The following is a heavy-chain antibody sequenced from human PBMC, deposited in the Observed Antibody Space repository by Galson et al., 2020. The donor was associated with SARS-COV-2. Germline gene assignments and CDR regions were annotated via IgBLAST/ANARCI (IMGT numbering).Heavy chain of an antibody. CDR3: ARRVEGGLGAFDY. D-gene: IGHD3-16*01. J-gene: IGHJ4*02. Sequence: TGGSLRLSCKGSGYSLTSYWIGWVRQMPGKGLEWMGIIYPGDSDTRYRPSFQGQVTISADKSISTAYLQWSSLKASDTAMYYCARRVEGGLGAFDYWGQGTLVPVSS. V-gene: IGHV5-51*01. CDR1: GYSLTSYW. CDR2: IYPGDSDT.